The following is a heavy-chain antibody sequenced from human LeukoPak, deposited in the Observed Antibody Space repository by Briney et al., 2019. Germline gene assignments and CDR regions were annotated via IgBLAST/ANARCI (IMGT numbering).Heavy chain of an antibody. J-gene: IGHJ6*02. CDR1: GGSFSGYY. CDR3: ARDNWNYGSSMDV. Sequence: SETLSLTCAVYGGSFSGYYWSWIRQPPGKGLEWIGYIYYSGSTNYNPSLKSRVTISVDTSKNQFSLRLSSVTAADTAVYYCARDNWNYGSSMDVWGQGTTVTVSS. D-gene: IGHD1-7*01. V-gene: IGHV4-59*01. CDR2: IYYSGST.